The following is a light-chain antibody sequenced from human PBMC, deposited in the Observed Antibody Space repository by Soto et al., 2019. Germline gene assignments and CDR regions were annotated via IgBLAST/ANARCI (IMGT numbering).Light chain of an antibody. Sequence: EIVLTQSPGTLSLSPGERATLSCRASQSVSSSYLAWYQQKPGQAPRLLIYGASSRATGIPDRFSGSGSGTDVTLIISRLEPEDFAVYYCQQYGSSPPITFGGGTKVEIK. CDR1: QSVSSSY. J-gene: IGKJ4*01. V-gene: IGKV3-20*01. CDR2: GAS. CDR3: QQYGSSPPIT.